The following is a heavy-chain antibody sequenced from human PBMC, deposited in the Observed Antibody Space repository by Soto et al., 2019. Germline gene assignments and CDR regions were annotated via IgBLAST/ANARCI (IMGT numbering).Heavy chain of an antibody. V-gene: IGHV3-30*18. Sequence: QAQLVESGGGVVQPGTSLRLSCAASGFTFNTYGMHWVRQAPGKGLEWVAFISYDGSNEYHADSVKGRFTISRDNSKNTVFLQMNSLRGEDTAVYYCAKSLAVAAGWFDPWGQGALVTVSS. CDR3: AKSLAVAAGWFDP. CDR1: GFTFNTYG. D-gene: IGHD6-19*01. J-gene: IGHJ5*02. CDR2: ISYDGSNE.